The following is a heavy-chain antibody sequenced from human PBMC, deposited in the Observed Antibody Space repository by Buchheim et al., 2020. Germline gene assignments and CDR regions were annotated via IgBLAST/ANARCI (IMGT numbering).Heavy chain of an antibody. CDR1: GFTFSSYA. V-gene: IGHV3-23*01. J-gene: IGHJ4*02. D-gene: IGHD5-24*01. CDR3: AKTIKRDGYNYLGYFDY. CDR2: ISGSGGNT. Sequence: EVQLLESGGGLVQPGGSLRLSCAASGFTFSSYAMSWVRQAPGKGLEWVSGISGSGGNTYYADSVKGRFTISRDNSKNKLYLQMSSLRAEDTALYYCAKTIKRDGYNYLGYFDYWGQGTL.